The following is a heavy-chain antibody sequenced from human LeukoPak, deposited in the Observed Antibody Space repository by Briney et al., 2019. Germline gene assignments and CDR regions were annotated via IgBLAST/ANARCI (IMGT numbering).Heavy chain of an antibody. CDR3: ARGLVAVAGTVPYYFDY. CDR2: INHSGST. Sequence: ASETLSLTCAVYGGSFSGYYWSWIRQPPGKGLEWIGEINHSGSTNYNPSLKSRVTISVDTSKNQFSLKLGSVTAADTAVYYCARGLVAVAGTVPYYFDYWGQGTLVTVSS. V-gene: IGHV4-34*01. J-gene: IGHJ4*02. D-gene: IGHD6-19*01. CDR1: GGSFSGYY.